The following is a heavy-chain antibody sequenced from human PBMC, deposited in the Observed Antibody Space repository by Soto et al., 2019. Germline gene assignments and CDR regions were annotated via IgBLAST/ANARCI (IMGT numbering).Heavy chain of an antibody. CDR1: GYSFTSYW. V-gene: IGHV5-51*01. CDR3: ARRCSGGSCYDQGLAFDI. D-gene: IGHD2-15*01. CDR2: IYPGDSDT. J-gene: IGHJ3*02. Sequence: PGESLKISCKGSGYSFTSYWIGWVRQMPGKGLEWMGIIYPGDSDTRYSPSFQGQVTISADKSISTAYLQWSSLKASDTAMYYFARRCSGGSCYDQGLAFDIWGQGTMVTVSS.